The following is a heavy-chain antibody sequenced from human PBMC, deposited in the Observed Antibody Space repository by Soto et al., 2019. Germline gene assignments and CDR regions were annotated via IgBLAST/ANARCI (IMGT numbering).Heavy chain of an antibody. V-gene: IGHV4-4*02. J-gene: IGHJ4*02. D-gene: IGHD3-10*01. CDR1: GGSISSSNW. CDR2: IYHSGST. Sequence: PSETLSLTCAVSGGSISSSNWWSWVRQPPGKGLEWIGEIYHSGSTNYNPSLKSRVTISVDKSKNQFSLKLSSVTAADTAVYYCASGREPLVYGSFDYWGQGTLVTVSS. CDR3: ASGREPLVYGSFDY.